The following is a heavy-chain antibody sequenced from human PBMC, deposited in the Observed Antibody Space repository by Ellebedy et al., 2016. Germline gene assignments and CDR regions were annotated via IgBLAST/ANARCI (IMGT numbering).Heavy chain of an antibody. CDR2: IYYGGNT. Sequence: SETLSLTCTVSGGSITSYYWSWIRQPPGKGLEWIGYIYYGGNTNYNPSLKSRVTISGDTSKKQISLQLSSVTAADTAVYYCARGYYDSYFDYWGQGSLVTVSS. J-gene: IGHJ4*02. D-gene: IGHD3-3*01. CDR3: ARGYYDSYFDY. CDR1: GGSITSYY. V-gene: IGHV4-59*01.